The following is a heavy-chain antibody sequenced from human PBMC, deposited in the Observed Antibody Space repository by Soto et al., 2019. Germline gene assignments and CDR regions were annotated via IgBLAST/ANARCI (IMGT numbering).Heavy chain of an antibody. D-gene: IGHD3-22*01. CDR2: IYYSGST. Sequence: SETRSLPCTVSGGSISSSSYYWGWVRQPRVKGLEWIGSIYYSGSTYYNPSLKSRVTISVDTSKNQFSLKLSSVTAADTAVYYCARLDYYDSSGYRGPHDAFDIWGQGTMVTVS. V-gene: IGHV4-39*01. J-gene: IGHJ3*02. CDR1: GGSISSSSYY. CDR3: ARLDYYDSSGYRGPHDAFDI.